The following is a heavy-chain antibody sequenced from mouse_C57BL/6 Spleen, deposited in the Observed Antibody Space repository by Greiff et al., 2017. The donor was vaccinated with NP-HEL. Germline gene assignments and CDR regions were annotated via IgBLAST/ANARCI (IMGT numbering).Heavy chain of an antibody. CDR1: GYAFSSSW. D-gene: IGHD2-3*01. V-gene: IGHV1-82*01. CDR3: ARIYDGYPFDY. CDR2: IYPGDGDT. Sequence: QVQLQQSGPELVKPGASVKISCKASGYAFSSSWMNWVKQRPGKGLEWIGRIYPGDGDTNYNGKFKGKATLTADKSSSTAYMQLSSLTSEDSAVYFCARIYDGYPFDYWGQGTTLTVSS. J-gene: IGHJ2*01.